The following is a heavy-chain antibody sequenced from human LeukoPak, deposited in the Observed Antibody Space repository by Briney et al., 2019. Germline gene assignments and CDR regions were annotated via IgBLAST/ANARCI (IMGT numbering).Heavy chain of an antibody. CDR1: GGSVSSGSYY. CDR3: ARSTYCSSTSCYRQNNWFDP. CDR2: IYYSGST. Sequence: SETLSLTCTVSGGSVSSGSYYWSWIRQPPGKGLEWIGYIYYSGSTNYNPSLKSRVTISVDTSKNQFSLELSSVTAADTAVYYCARSTYCSSTSCYRQNNWFDPWGQGTLVTVSS. J-gene: IGHJ5*02. V-gene: IGHV4-61*01. D-gene: IGHD2-2*02.